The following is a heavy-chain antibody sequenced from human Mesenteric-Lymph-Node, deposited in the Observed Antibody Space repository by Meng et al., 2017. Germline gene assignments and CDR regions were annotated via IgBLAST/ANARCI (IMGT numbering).Heavy chain of an antibody. CDR3: AKEPALLLLLYFDY. J-gene: IGHJ4*02. Sequence: GESLKISCAASGFTFSNYPLSWVRQAPGKGLEWVATISGSGGDTYYADSVKGRFTISRDNSKNTLFLQMNSLRADDTAVYYCAKEPALLLLLYFDYWGLGTLVTVSS. CDR2: ISGSGGDT. V-gene: IGHV3-23*01. D-gene: IGHD2-15*01. CDR1: GFTFSNYP.